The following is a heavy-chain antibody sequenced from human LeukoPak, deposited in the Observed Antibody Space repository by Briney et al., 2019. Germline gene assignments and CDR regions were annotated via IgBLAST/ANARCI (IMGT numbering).Heavy chain of an antibody. CDR1: GFTFRSHG. CDR3: ARGGLVDLFAFDI. J-gene: IGHJ3*02. D-gene: IGHD2-21*01. Sequence: GGSLRLSCAASGFTFRSHGMHWVRQAPGKGLEWVAVTWYDGSNKNYVDSVKGRFTISRDNSKNTLFLQMNSLRGEDTAVYYCARGGLVDLFAFDIWGQGTIVTVSS. V-gene: IGHV3-33*01. CDR2: TWYDGSNK.